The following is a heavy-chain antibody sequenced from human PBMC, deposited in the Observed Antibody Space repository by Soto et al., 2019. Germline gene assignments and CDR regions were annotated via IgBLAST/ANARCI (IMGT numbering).Heavy chain of an antibody. J-gene: IGHJ4*02. CDR3: AGGAKYYFDY. Sequence: GGSLRLSCAASGFTVSSNYMSWVRQAPGKGLEWVSLIYSGGSTYYTDSVKGRFTISRDSSQNTLYLQMSSLRAEDTAVYYCAGGAKYYFDYWGQGTLVTVSS. V-gene: IGHV3-66*01. CDR2: IYSGGST. CDR1: GFTVSSNY.